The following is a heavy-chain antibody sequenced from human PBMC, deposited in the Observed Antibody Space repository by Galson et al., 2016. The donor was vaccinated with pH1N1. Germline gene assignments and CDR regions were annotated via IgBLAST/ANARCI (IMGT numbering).Heavy chain of an antibody. J-gene: IGHJ3*02. CDR1: GFSLSTSGMR. CDR2: IEWDDDK. V-gene: IGHV2-70*04. D-gene: IGHD2-15*01. Sequence: PALVKPTQTLTLTCTFSGFSLSTSGMRVGWIRQPPGKALEWLARIEWDDDKFYSTSLKTRLSISKDTSKNQVVLTMTNMDPEDTATYYCGRNPAFVGGAIDIWGRGTLVTVSS. CDR3: GRNPAFVGGAIDI.